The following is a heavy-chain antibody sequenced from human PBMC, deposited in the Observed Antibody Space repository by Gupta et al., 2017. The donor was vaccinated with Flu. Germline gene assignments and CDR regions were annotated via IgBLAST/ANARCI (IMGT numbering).Heavy chain of an antibody. V-gene: IGHV2-5*01. CDR1: GFSLSTSGVG. CDR2: IYWNDDK. D-gene: IGHD4-17*01. CDR3: ALYMTTVVTFDY. J-gene: IGHJ4*02. Sequence: QITLKESGPTLVKPTQTLTLTCTFSGFSLSTSGVGVGWIRQPPGKALEWLALIYWNDDKRYSPSLKSRLTITKDTSKNQVVLTMTNMDPVDTATYYCALYMTTVVTFDYWGQGTLVTVSS.